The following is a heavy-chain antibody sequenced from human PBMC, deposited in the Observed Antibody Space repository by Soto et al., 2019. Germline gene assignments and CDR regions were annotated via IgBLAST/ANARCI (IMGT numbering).Heavy chain of an antibody. CDR1: GASIISPY. D-gene: IGHD3-9*01. J-gene: IGHJ5*02. Sequence: SDTQSISCIGSGASIISPYWNGVRQPPGTGLEWIGYIYYSGSTNYNPSLKSRVTISVDTSKNQFSLKLSSVTAADTAVYYCARHARYYDILTGYSTLSWFDPWGQGTLVTVS. CDR2: IYYSGST. CDR3: ARHARYYDILTGYSTLSWFDP. V-gene: IGHV4-59*08.